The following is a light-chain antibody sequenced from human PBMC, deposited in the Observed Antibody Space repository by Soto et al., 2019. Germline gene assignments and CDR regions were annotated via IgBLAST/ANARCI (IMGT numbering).Light chain of an antibody. CDR1: SSNIGGHY. CDR3: AAWDDSLSAFYV. Sequence: QSVLTKPPSASGTPGQRVTISCSGSSSNIGGHYVYWYQQLPGTAPKLLIYRNNQRPSGVPDRFSGSKSGTSASLAISGLRSEDEADYYCAAWDDSLSAFYVFGTGTKVTVL. V-gene: IGLV1-47*01. J-gene: IGLJ1*01. CDR2: RNN.